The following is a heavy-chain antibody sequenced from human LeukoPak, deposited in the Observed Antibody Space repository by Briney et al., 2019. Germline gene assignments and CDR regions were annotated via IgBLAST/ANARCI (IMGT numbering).Heavy chain of an antibody. J-gene: IGHJ4*02. CDR2: ISYDGSNK. CDR1: GFTVSSNY. D-gene: IGHD4-23*01. V-gene: IGHV3-30*03. Sequence: PGGSLRLSCAASGFTVSSNYMSWVRQAPGKGLEWVAVISYDGSNKYYADSVKGRFTISRDNSKNTLYLQMNSLRAEDTAVYYCARVPATVAAFDYWGQGTLVTVSS. CDR3: ARVPATVAAFDY.